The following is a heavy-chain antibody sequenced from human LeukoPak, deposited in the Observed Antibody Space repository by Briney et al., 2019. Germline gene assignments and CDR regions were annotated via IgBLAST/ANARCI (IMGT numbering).Heavy chain of an antibody. CDR3: ARDYIRGGGSFDY. CDR1: GGTFSSYA. V-gene: IGHV1-69*04. CDR2: IIPILGIA. J-gene: IGHJ4*02. D-gene: IGHD3-16*01. Sequence: SVKVSCKASGGTFSSYAISWVRQAPGQGLEWMGRIIPILGIANYAQKFQGRVTITADKSTSTAYIELGRRKAEDTAGYYVARDYIRGGGSFDYWGQGTLVTVSS.